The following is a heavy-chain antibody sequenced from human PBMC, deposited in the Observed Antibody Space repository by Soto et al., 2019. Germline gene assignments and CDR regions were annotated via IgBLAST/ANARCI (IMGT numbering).Heavy chain of an antibody. CDR1: GFTFSSYA. V-gene: IGHV3-23*01. CDR2: ISDGVDRA. Sequence: PGGSLRLSCAASGFTFSSYAMSWVRQAPGKGLEWVAGISDGVDRAYYGDSVKGRFTISRDTSKNMLYLHMNSLRAEDTAIYYCARYTAVADPYYFDYWGQGTLVTVSS. D-gene: IGHD6-19*01. CDR3: ARYTAVADPYYFDY. J-gene: IGHJ4*02.